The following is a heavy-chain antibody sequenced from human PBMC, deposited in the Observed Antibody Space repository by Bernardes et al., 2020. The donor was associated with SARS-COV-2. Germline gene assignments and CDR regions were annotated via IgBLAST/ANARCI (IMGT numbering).Heavy chain of an antibody. D-gene: IGHD5-12*01. J-gene: IGHJ4*02. CDR3: AKVNGYNSGYFDY. CDR1: GFTFDDYA. CDR2: ISWNSGSI. V-gene: IGHV3-9*01. Sequence: GGSLRLSCAASGFTFDDYAMHWVRQAPGKGLEWVSGISWNSGSIGYADSVKGRFTISRDNAKNSLYLQMDSLRAEDTALYYCAKVNGYNSGYFDYWGQGTLVTVSS.